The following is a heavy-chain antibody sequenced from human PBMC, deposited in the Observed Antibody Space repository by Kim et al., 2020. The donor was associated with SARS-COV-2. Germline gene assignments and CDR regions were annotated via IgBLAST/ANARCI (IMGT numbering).Heavy chain of an antibody. J-gene: IGHJ4*02. CDR2: INAGNGNT. Sequence: ASVKVSCKASGYTFTSYAMHWVRQAPGQRLEWMGWINAGNGNTKYSQKFQGRVTITRDTSASTAYMELSSLRSEDTAVYYCARSPGDYEPFDYWGQGTLVTVSS. V-gene: IGHV1-3*01. CDR3: ARSPGDYEPFDY. D-gene: IGHD4-17*01. CDR1: GYTFTSYA.